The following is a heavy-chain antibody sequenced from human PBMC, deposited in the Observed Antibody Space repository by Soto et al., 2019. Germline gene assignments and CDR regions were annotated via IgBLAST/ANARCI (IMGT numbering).Heavy chain of an antibody. Sequence: GASVKVSCKTSGYTFTGYFIHWVRQAPGQGLEWMAYINPNSGATKYAQKFQGRVTLTRDTSINTAYMEMSMLTSNDTAVYYCATGGGTVLAPLPWGQGTLVTVSS. D-gene: IGHD3-10*01. CDR3: ATGGGTVLAPLP. J-gene: IGHJ5*02. CDR2: INPNSGAT. CDR1: GYTFTGYF. V-gene: IGHV1-2*02.